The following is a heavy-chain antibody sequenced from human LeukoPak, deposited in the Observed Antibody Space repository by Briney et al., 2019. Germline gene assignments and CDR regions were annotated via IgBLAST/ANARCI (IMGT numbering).Heavy chain of an antibody. CDR1: GFTFDDYA. Sequence: GGSLRLSCAASGFTFDDYAMHWVRQAPGKGLEWVSLITWDGGSTYYADSVRGRFTISRDNSKNSLYLQLNSLRAEDTAFYYCAKAISNDILSGFGYWGQGTLVTVSS. V-gene: IGHV3-43D*03. CDR2: ITWDGGST. CDR3: AKAISNDILSGFGY. D-gene: IGHD3-9*01. J-gene: IGHJ4*02.